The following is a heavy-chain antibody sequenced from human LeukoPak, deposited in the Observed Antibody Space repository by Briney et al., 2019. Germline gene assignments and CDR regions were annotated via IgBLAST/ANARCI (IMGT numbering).Heavy chain of an antibody. CDR3: AKGALRLYYIDV. V-gene: IGHV3-74*01. Sequence: GGSLRLSCADSRFTLCSYWMHWVRQAPGAGLVWVSRINTDGCSTNYADSVKGRFTISRDNATNTVYLQMKSRRGEDTAVYYWAKGALRLYYIDVWRKGTTVTVSS. D-gene: IGHD3-16*01. CDR1: RFTLCSYW. CDR2: INTDGCST. J-gene: IGHJ6*03.